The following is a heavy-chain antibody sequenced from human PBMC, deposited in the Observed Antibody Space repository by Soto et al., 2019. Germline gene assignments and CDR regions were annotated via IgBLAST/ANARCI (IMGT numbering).Heavy chain of an antibody. D-gene: IGHD4-17*01. CDR2: IFSDNER. CDR3: ARMNVDSYQFYYAIDV. Sequence: SGPTLVNPTETLRLTFTVSGFSLTTGKMGVSWIRQPPGKALEWLAHIFSDNERSYSTSLQGRLTISKDTSGSQVVLSMTNVDPVDTATYYCARMNVDSYQFYYAIDVWGQGTTVTVSS. J-gene: IGHJ6*02. V-gene: IGHV2-26*01. CDR1: GFSLTTGKMG.